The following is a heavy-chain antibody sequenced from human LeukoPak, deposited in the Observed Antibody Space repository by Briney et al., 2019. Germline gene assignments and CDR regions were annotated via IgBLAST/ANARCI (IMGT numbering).Heavy chain of an antibody. CDR3: ATAGGHCGGDCFTYYYYMDV. CDR2: ISAYNGNT. Sequence: ASVKVSCKASGYTFTSYGISWVRQAPGQGLEWMGWISAYNGNTNYAQKLQGRVTMTTDTSTSTAYMELRSLRSDDTAVYYCATAGGHCGGDCFTYYYYMDVWGKGTTVTVSS. V-gene: IGHV1-18*01. D-gene: IGHD2-21*02. CDR1: GYTFTSYG. J-gene: IGHJ6*03.